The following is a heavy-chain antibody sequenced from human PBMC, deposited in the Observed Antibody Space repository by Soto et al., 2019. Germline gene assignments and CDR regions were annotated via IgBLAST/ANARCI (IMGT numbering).Heavy chain of an antibody. CDR1: GFTFSRYA. V-gene: IGHV3-64*01. CDR3: ARGGRGYEFDY. J-gene: IGHJ4*02. CDR2: ISSNGGST. Sequence: EVQLVESGGGLVQPGGSLRLSCAASGFTFSRYAMHWVRQAPGKGLEYVSPISSNGGSTYYANSVKGRFTISRDNSKNTLYLQMGSLRPEDTAVYYCARGGRGYEFDYWGQGNLVTVSS. D-gene: IGHD5-12*01.